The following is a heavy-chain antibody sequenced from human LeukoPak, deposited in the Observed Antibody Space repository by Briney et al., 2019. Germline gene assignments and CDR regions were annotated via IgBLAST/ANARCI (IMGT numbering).Heavy chain of an antibody. Sequence: GASVKVSCKASGYTFTSYYMHWVRQAPGHGLEWMGIINPSGGSTSYAQKFQGRVTMTTDTSTSTAYMELRSLRSDDTAVYYCARDFAPWGYSGSYLYYFDYWGQGTLVTVSS. CDR1: GYTFTSYY. V-gene: IGHV1-46*01. D-gene: IGHD1-26*01. CDR3: ARDFAPWGYSGSYLYYFDY. J-gene: IGHJ4*02. CDR2: INPSGGST.